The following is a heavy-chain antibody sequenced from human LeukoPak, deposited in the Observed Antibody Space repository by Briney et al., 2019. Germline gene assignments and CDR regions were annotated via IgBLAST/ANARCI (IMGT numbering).Heavy chain of an antibody. CDR1: GGSISSYY. V-gene: IGHV4-4*07. Sequence: PSETLSLTCTVSGGSISSYYWSWIRQPAGKGLEWIGRIYTSGSTNYNPSLKSRVTMSVDTSKNQFSLKLSSVTAADTAVYYCAGLPARPYDYGDYGDHYYYMDVWGKGTTVTVSS. J-gene: IGHJ6*03. CDR3: AGLPARPYDYGDYGDHYYYMDV. CDR2: IYTSGST. D-gene: IGHD4-17*01.